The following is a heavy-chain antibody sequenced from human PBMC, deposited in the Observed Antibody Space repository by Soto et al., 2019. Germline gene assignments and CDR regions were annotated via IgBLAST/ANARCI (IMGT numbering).Heavy chain of an antibody. CDR2: ISGSEDNI. Sequence: EVQLLESGGGLVQPGGSLRLSCVASGFPFSNYYMDWVRQAPGTGLEWVAVISGSEDNIHYADSVKGRFTTSRDNSMNTLYLQMNSLRAAGTAIYYSAKELLWFAMDVWGQGTTVTVSS. V-gene: IGHV3-23*01. CDR1: GFPFSNYY. J-gene: IGHJ6*02. D-gene: IGHD3-10*01. CDR3: AKELLWFAMDV.